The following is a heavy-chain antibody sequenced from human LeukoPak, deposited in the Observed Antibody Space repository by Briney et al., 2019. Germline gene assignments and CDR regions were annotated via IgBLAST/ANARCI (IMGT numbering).Heavy chain of an antibody. CDR2: INPNSGGT. D-gene: IGHD3-22*01. J-gene: IGHJ4*02. CDR1: GYTFTGYY. CDR3: ARDRDDSSGYYRETLFDY. V-gene: IGHV1-2*02. Sequence: ASVKVSCKASGYTFTGYYMHWVRQAPGHGLEGMGWINPNSGGTNYAQKFQGSVTMTRDTSISTAYMELSGLRSDDTAVYYCARDRDDSSGYYRETLFDYWGQGTLVTVSS.